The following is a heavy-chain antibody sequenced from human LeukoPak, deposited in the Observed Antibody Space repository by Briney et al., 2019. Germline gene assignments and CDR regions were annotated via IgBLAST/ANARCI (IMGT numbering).Heavy chain of an antibody. CDR2: INAGNGNT. CDR3: ARSGSRGSYLSS. Sequence: ASVKVSCKASGYTFTSYAMHWVRQAPGQRLEWMGWINAGNGNTKYSQKFQGRVTITRDTSASTVYMELSSLRSEDTAVYYCARSGSRGSYLSSWGQGTLVTVSS. CDR1: GYTFTSYA. D-gene: IGHD1-26*01. J-gene: IGHJ4*02. V-gene: IGHV1-3*01.